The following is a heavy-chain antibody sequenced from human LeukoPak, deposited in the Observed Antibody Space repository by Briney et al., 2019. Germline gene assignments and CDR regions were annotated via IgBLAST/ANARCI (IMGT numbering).Heavy chain of an antibody. CDR1: GGSFSGYY. CDR2: INHSGST. V-gene: IGHV4-34*01. CDR3: ARGLVRGVIGNWFDP. D-gene: IGHD3-10*01. Sequence: SETLSLTCAVYGGSFSGYYWSWIRRPPGKGLEWIGEINHSGSTNYNPSLKSRVTISVDTSKNQFSLKLSSVTAADTAVYYCARGLVRGVIGNWFDPWGQGTLVTVSS. J-gene: IGHJ5*02.